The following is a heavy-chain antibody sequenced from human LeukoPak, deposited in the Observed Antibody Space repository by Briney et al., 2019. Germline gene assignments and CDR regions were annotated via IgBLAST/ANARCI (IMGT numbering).Heavy chain of an antibody. CDR1: RFTFSSYS. J-gene: IGHJ5*02. CDR2: ISSSSSYI. CDR3: AIREFRRGGALRTNWFDP. D-gene: IGHD2-21*01. Sequence: GGSLRLSCAASRFTFSSYSMNWVRQAPGKGLEWVSSISSSSSYIYYADSVKGRFTISRDNAKNSLYLQMNSLRAEDTAVYYCAIREFRRGGALRTNWFDPWGQGTLVTVSS. V-gene: IGHV3-21*01.